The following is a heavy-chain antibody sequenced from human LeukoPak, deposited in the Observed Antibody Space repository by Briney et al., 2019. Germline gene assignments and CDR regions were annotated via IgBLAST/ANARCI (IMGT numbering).Heavy chain of an antibody. Sequence: SETLSLNCGVSGGSFSGYYWSWIRQAPGKGLEWIGDINHSKSANYNPSLGSRVTVTLDTSNTHFTLKLTAVTAADTAVYYCAAWDGEFDYWNNYYAHWGQGSLVTVSS. J-gene: IGHJ4*02. V-gene: IGHV4-34*01. CDR3: AAWDGEFDYWNNYYAH. D-gene: IGHD3-3*01. CDR2: INHSKSA. CDR1: GGSFSGYY.